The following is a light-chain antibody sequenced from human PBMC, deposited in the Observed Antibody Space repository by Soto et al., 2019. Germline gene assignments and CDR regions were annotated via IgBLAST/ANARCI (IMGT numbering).Light chain of an antibody. CDR2: SHN. CDR3: ATWDDSLDGYV. V-gene: IGLV1-44*01. Sequence: QSVLTQPPSASGTPGQRVTISCSGSSSNIGSNTVNWYQQLPGTAPKLLIYSHNQRPSGVPDRFSVSKSGTSASLAISGLQSEDEADYYCATWDDSLDGYVFGTGTQLTVL. CDR1: SSNIGSNT. J-gene: IGLJ1*01.